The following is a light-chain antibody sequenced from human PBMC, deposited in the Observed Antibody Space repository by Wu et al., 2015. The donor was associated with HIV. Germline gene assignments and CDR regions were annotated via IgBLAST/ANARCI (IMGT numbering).Light chain of an antibody. J-gene: IGKJ2*01. V-gene: IGKV1-5*03. CDR1: QSISSW. CDR2: KAS. Sequence: DIQMTQSPSTPSASVGDRVTITCWASQSISSWLAWYQQKPGKAPKLLIYKASSLESGVPSRFSGSGSGTEFTLTISSLQPDDFATYYCQQYNSYPYTFGQGTKLEIK. CDR3: QQYNSYPYT.